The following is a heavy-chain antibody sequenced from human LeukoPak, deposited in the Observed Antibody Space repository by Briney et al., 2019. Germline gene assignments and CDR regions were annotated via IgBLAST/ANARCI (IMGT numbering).Heavy chain of an antibody. Sequence: GGSLRLSCAASGFTFSSYWMHWVRQAPGKGLVWVSRIKSDGSTRYADSVKGRFTISRENAKNTVSLQMNSLRAEDTGVYYCARAPSEIGGYYPEYFRHWGQGTLVTVSP. J-gene: IGHJ1*01. V-gene: IGHV3-74*01. CDR3: ARAPSEIGGYYPEYFRH. CDR2: IKSDGST. D-gene: IGHD3-22*01. CDR1: GFTFSSYW.